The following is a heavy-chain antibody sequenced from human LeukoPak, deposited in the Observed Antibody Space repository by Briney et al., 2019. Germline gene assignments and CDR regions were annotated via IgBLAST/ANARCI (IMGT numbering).Heavy chain of an antibody. Sequence: GGSLRLSCAASGFTFSSYSMNWVRQAPGKGLEWVSYISSSSSYIYYADSVKGRFTISRDNAKNSLYLQMNSLRAEDTAVYYCARDRIAAPIDYWGQGTLVTVSS. CDR2: ISSSSSYI. CDR1: GFTFSSYS. V-gene: IGHV3-21*05. D-gene: IGHD6-6*01. J-gene: IGHJ4*02. CDR3: ARDRIAAPIDY.